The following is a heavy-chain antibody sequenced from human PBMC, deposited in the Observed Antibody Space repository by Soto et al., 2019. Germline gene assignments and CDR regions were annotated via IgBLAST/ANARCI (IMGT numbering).Heavy chain of an antibody. CDR3: AGLRQQLDKNFDX. V-gene: IGHV4-59*08. Sequence: SETLSLTCTVSGGSISSYYWSWIRQPPGKGLEWIGYMYYSGSTNYNPSLKSRVTISVDTSKNQFSLKLSSVTAADTAVYYCAGLRQQLDKNFDXCGQGTLVTVSS. CDR1: GGSISSYY. J-gene: IGHJ4*02. CDR2: MYYSGST. D-gene: IGHD6-13*01.